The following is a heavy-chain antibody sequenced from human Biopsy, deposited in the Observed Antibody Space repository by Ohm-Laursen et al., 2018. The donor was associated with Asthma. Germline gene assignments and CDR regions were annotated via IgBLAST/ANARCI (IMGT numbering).Heavy chain of an antibody. J-gene: IGHJ4*02. CDR2: VYWTGST. D-gene: IGHD6-19*01. Sequence: GTLSLTCSVYGGSISSFYWSWIRQSPEKGLEWMGDVYWTGSTNYNPSLKSRITMSVDTSKNRMFLEFTSVTAADTAIYYCVRAVRNEQWPAPFDYWGQGKPVTVSS. V-gene: IGHV4-59*01. CDR3: VRAVRNEQWPAPFDY. CDR1: GGSISSFY.